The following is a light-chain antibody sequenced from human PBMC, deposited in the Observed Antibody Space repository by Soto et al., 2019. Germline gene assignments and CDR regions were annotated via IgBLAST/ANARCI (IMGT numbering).Light chain of an antibody. V-gene: IGLV2-14*01. Sequence: QSALTQPASVSGSPGQSITISCTGTSSDVDGYNYVSWYQQHPGKAPKLMIYDVSNRPSGVSNRFSGSKSGNTASLTISGLQAEDEADYYCSSYTSSSALFYVFGTGTKLTVL. CDR1: SSDVDGYNY. CDR3: SSYTSSSALFYV. CDR2: DVS. J-gene: IGLJ1*01.